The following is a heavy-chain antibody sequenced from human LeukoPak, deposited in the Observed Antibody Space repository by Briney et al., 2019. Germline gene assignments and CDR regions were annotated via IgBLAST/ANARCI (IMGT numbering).Heavy chain of an antibody. J-gene: IGHJ5*02. CDR2: INPNSGGT. V-gene: IGHV1-2*02. D-gene: IGHD3-3*01. CDR1: GYTFTGYY. Sequence: ASVKVSCKASGYTFTGYYMHWVRQAPGQGLEWMGWINPNSGGTNYAQKFQGRVTMTRDTSISTAYMELSRLRSDDAAVYYCARDAYDFWSGQTLNWFDPWGQGTLVTVSS. CDR3: ARDAYDFWSGQTLNWFDP.